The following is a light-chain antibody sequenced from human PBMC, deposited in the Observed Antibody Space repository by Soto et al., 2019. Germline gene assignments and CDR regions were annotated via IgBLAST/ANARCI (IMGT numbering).Light chain of an antibody. CDR1: QSVRSN. V-gene: IGKV3-11*01. J-gene: IGKJ1*01. Sequence: EIVLTQSPATLSLSPGERATLSCRASQSVRSNLAWYQHKPGQAPRLLIYDVSNRATGIPGRFSGSGFGTDFATTISNVEHEDVAVYYCQQRDNWPWTFGQGAKVEIK. CDR3: QQRDNWPWT. CDR2: DVS.